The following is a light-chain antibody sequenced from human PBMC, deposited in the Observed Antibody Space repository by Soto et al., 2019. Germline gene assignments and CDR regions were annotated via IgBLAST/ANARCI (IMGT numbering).Light chain of an antibody. V-gene: IGKV3D-7*01. CDR3: QQRMNYPLT. CDR2: GAS. J-gene: IGKJ5*01. Sequence: RASLSCKASKKVSSSFLAWYQQKVGQAPRLLIYGASSRASGIPARFSGSGSETDFTLTISSLEPEDFAIYYCQQRMNYPLTFGQGTRVEI. CDR1: KKVSSSF.